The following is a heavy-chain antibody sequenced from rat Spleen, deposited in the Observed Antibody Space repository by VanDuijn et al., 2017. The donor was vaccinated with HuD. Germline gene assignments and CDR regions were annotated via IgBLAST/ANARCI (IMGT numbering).Heavy chain of an antibody. J-gene: IGHJ2*01. Sequence: EVQLVESDGGLVQPGRSLKLSCAASGFTFTDFYMAWVRQAPTTGLEWVASISPGGGNTYYRDSVKGRFTISRDNAKSTLYLQMDSLRSEDTATYYCARRYDFDYWGQGVMVTVSS. V-gene: IGHV5-25*01. CDR3: ARRYDFDY. D-gene: IGHD1-11*01. CDR1: GFTFTDFY. CDR2: ISPGGGNT.